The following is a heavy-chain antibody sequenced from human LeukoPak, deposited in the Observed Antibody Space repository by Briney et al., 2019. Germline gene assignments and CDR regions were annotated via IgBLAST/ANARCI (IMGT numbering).Heavy chain of an antibody. CDR2: IYTSGGT. D-gene: IGHD2-21*02. Sequence: SSETLSLTCTVSGGSISSGYWMWLRQPAGKGLEWIGRIYTSGGTRYNPSLRGRVTMPAVTSKNQFSLKLSSVTAADTAVYYCARGIRVTASLLSVGFYFDDWGQGTLVTVSS. V-gene: IGHV4-4*07. CDR3: ARGIRVTASLLSVGFYFDD. J-gene: IGHJ4*02. CDR1: GGSISSGY.